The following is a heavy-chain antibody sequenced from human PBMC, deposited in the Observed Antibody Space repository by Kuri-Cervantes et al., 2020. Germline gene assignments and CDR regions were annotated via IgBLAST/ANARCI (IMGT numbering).Heavy chain of an antibody. CDR3: ARVELYGSGNPSLDY. Sequence: ASVQVSCNASGYTFTSCDINWVRQDTGQGLEWMGLMNPNSSNTGYAQKFQGSVTITRDTSASKAYMELSSLRSEDTAVYYCARVELYGSGNPSLDYWGQGTLVTVSS. J-gene: IGHJ4*02. V-gene: IGHV1-8*01. CDR2: MNPNSSNT. CDR1: GYTFTSCD. D-gene: IGHD6-19*01.